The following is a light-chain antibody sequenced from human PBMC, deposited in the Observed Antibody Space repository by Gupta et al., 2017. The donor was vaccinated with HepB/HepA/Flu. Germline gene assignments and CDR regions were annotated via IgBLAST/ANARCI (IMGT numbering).Light chain of an antibody. Sequence: AIQMTQSPASLSASVGDRVTITCRASQGIRIDLGWYQQKPGKAPKLLIYAASSLPSGVPSRFSGSGSATDFTLTISSLQPEDFATYYCQQYFIHPFTFGHGTKVDIK. CDR2: AAS. CDR3: QQYFIHPFT. J-gene: IGKJ3*01. CDR1: QGIRID. V-gene: IGKV1-6*01.